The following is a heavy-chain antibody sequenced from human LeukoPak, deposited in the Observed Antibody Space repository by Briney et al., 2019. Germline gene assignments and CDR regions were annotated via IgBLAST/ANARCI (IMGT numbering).Heavy chain of an antibody. CDR2: INPSGGST. Sequence: ASVNVSCKASGYTFTGYYMHWVRQAPGQGLEWMGIINPSGGSTGYAQRFQGRVTMTRDTSTTTVYMELSSLSSEDTAVYYCARDPGGRDDYWGQGTLVTVSS. J-gene: IGHJ4*02. V-gene: IGHV1-46*01. D-gene: IGHD3-10*01. CDR1: GYTFTGYY. CDR3: ARDPGGRDDY.